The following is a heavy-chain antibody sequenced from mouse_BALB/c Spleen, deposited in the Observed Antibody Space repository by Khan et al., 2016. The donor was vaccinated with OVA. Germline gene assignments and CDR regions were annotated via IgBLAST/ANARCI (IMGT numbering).Heavy chain of an antibody. J-gene: IGHJ4*01. CDR3: ARPYYVGTNYATMDD. CDR2: IYPGNGNT. Sequence: QVQLQQPGAELVRPGTSVKMSCKAAGYTFTNYWIGWINQRPGHGLEWIGDIYPGNGNTNYNEKFKGKAILTADTSSNTAYLQLSSLTSEDSAIYYCARPYYVGTNYATMDDWGQGTSVTVSS. D-gene: IGHD1-1*01. CDR1: GYTFTNYW. V-gene: IGHV1-63*02.